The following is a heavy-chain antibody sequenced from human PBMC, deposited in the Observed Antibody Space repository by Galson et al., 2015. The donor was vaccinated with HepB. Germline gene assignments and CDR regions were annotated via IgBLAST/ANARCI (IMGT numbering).Heavy chain of an antibody. CDR3: ARQGSGLKLDY. CDR2: IYYSGST. J-gene: IGHJ4*02. V-gene: IGHV4-39*01. D-gene: IGHD3-10*01. CDR1: GGSISSSSYY. Sequence: ETLSLTCTVSGGSISSSSYYWGWIRQPPGKGLEWIGSIYYSGSTYYNPSLKSRVTISVDTSKNQFSLKLSSVTAADTAVYYCARQGSGLKLDYWGQGTLVTVSS.